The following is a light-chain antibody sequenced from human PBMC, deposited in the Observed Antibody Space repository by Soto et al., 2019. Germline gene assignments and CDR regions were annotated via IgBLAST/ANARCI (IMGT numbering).Light chain of an antibody. CDR2: ATS. J-gene: IGKJ2*02. CDR1: QSISNY. CDR3: QQSYSTPRT. Sequence: DIQMTQSPSSLSASVGDRVTITCRASQSISNYLNWYQQKPGKAPNLLIYATSSLKRGVPSRFSGRGSGTDFTLTISRLQPEDVATYYCQQSYSTPRTFGQGTKLEIK. V-gene: IGKV1-39*01.